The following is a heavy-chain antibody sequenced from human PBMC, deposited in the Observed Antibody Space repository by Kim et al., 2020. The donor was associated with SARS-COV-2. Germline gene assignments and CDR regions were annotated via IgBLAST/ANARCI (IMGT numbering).Heavy chain of an antibody. CDR3: AREGSGAASPVYRIDY. D-gene: IGHD6-19*01. J-gene: IGHJ4*02. V-gene: IGHV4-59*01. Sequence: SLKSRVTISVDTSKNQFSLKLSSVTAADTAVYYCAREGSGAASPVYRIDYWGQGTLVTVSS.